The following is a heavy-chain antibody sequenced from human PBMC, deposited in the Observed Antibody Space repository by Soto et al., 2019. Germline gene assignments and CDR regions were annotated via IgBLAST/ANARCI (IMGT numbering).Heavy chain of an antibody. CDR3: ARVIGSAYSSSWYWFDP. D-gene: IGHD6-13*01. V-gene: IGHV1-18*04. CDR2: ISAYNGNT. J-gene: IGHJ5*02. CDR1: GYTFTSYG. Sequence: ASVKVSCKASGYTFTSYGISWVRQAPGQGLEWMGWISAYNGNTNYAQKLQGRVNMTTDTSTSTAYMELRSLRSDDTAVYYCARVIGSAYSSSWYWFDPWGQGTLVTVSS.